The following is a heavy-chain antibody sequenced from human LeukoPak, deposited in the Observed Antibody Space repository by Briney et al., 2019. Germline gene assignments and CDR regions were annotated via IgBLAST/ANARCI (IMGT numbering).Heavy chain of an antibody. Sequence: GSLKLSCSGSGFPFSSYGIHWVRQAPGKGLEYVSAISHDGVTTYYADSVKGRFTIFRDNSKNTLYLQMSSLRAEDTAVYYCVTLAVAGYWGQGTVVTVSS. D-gene: IGHD6-19*01. CDR2: ISHDGVTT. V-gene: IGHV3-64D*09. CDR1: GFPFSSYG. CDR3: VTLAVAGY. J-gene: IGHJ4*02.